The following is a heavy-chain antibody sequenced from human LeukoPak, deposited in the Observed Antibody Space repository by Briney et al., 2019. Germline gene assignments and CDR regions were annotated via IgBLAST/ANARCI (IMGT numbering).Heavy chain of an antibody. Sequence: ASVKVSCKASGYTFTSYGISWVRQAPGQGLEWMGIINPSGGSTSYAQKFQGRVTMTRDTSTSTVYMELSSLRSEDTAVYYCARDYCSSTSCPAYYFDYWGQGTLVTVSS. V-gene: IGHV1-46*01. CDR1: GYTFTSYG. CDR3: ARDYCSSTSCPAYYFDY. J-gene: IGHJ4*02. D-gene: IGHD2-2*01. CDR2: INPSGGST.